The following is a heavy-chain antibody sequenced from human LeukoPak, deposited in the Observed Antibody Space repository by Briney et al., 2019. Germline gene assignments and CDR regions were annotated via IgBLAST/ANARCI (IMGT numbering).Heavy chain of an antibody. J-gene: IGHJ4*02. V-gene: IGHV5-51*01. CDR3: ARLGHDYGDY. Sequence: GESLKISCKGSAYRFASYWFAWVRQMPGKGLEWMGIIYPGDSDTKYSPSFQGQVTISADKSISTAYLQWNSLKASDTAMYYCARLGHDYGDYWGQGTLVTVSS. CDR2: IYPGDSDT. CDR1: AYRFASYW.